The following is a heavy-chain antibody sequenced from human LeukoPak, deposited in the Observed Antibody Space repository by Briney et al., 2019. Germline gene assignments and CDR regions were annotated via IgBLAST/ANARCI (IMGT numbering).Heavy chain of an antibody. CDR2: IKHDESET. J-gene: IGHJ3*02. V-gene: IGHV3-7*01. CDR3: ARGPTDFDASDI. CDR1: GFTISSHW. Sequence: VGSLRLSCAASGFTISSHWISWVRQVPGKGLESVAHIKHDESETYYVDTVRGRFIISRDNATNSLYLQMNSLRVEDTAVYHCARGPTDFDASDIWGHGTLVTVSS.